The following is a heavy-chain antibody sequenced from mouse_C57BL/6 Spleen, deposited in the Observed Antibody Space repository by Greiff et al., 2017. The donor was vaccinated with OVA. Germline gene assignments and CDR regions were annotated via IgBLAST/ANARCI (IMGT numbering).Heavy chain of an antibody. J-gene: IGHJ2*01. D-gene: IGHD4-1*01. V-gene: IGHV5-9-1*02. CDR3: TRASWDGIDY. CDR1: GFTFSSYA. Sequence: EVKLMESGEGLVKPGGSLKLSCAASGFTFSSYAMSWVRQTPEKRLEWVAYISSGGDYIYYADTVKGRFTISRDNARNTLYLQMSSLKSEDTAMYYCTRASWDGIDYWGQGTTLTVSS. CDR2: ISSGGDYI.